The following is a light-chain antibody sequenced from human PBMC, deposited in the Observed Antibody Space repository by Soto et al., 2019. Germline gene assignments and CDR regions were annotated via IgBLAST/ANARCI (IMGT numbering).Light chain of an antibody. V-gene: IGLV1-44*01. Sequence: QAVVTQPPSASGTPGQRVTISCSGRSSNIGSNTVNWYQQLPGTAPKLLIYSNNQRPSGVPDRFSGSKSGTSASLAISGLQSEDEADYYCAAWDDSLNGHAVFGVGTQLTVL. J-gene: IGLJ7*01. CDR2: SNN. CDR1: SSNIGSNT. CDR3: AAWDDSLNGHAV.